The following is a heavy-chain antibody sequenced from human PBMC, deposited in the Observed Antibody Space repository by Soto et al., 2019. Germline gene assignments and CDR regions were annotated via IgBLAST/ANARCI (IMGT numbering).Heavy chain of an antibody. CDR1: GFSFDNYA. CDR3: ARDILVRGLNPTCVDY. V-gene: IGHV3-9*01. D-gene: IGHD3-10*01. Sequence: EVQLVESGGGLIQPGRSLRLSCAASGFSFDNYAMHWVRQAPGKGLEWVSGITWNSGSTGYADSVKGRFTISRDNAKNSLSLQMNSLRVEDTALYYCARDILVRGLNPTCVDYWGQGALVTVSS. J-gene: IGHJ4*02. CDR2: ITWNSGST.